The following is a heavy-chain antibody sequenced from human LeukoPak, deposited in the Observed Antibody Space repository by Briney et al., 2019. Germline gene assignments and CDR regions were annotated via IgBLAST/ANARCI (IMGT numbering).Heavy chain of an antibody. J-gene: IGHJ3*02. CDR2: IYYGSTGI. V-gene: IGHV3-66*01. Sequence: GGSLRLSCAASGFTVSSNYMSWVRQVQGKGLEWVSVIYYGSTGIHYGDSVKGRFTISRDNSKNTLYLQMNSLRAEDTAVYYCARGRFGELSVATFDIWGQGTMVTVSS. CDR1: GFTVSSNY. D-gene: IGHD3-10*01. CDR3: ARGRFGELSVATFDI.